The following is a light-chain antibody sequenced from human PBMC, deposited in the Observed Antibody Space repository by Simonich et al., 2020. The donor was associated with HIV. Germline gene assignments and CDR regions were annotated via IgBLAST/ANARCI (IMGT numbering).Light chain of an antibody. Sequence: DIVMTQSPDSLAVSLGERATINCKSSQSVLYSSNNKNYLAWYQQKPGHPPNLLIYWASTRESGVPDRFSGSGSGTDFTLTISSLQAEDVAVYYCQQYYNTPLTFGGGTKVEI. V-gene: IGKV4-1*01. J-gene: IGKJ4*01. CDR1: QSVLYSSNNKNY. CDR3: QQYYNTPLT. CDR2: WAS.